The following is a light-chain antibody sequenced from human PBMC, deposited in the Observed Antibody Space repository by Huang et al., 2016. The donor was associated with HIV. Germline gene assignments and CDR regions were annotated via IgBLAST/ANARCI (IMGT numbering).Light chain of an antibody. J-gene: IGKJ3*01. CDR1: QDIGSY. V-gene: IGKV1-9*01. Sequence: IQLTQSPSSLSASVGDRVTITCRASQDIGSYLAWYQQKPGKAPKLLIYAASTLESGVPSRFSGSGSGTDFTLTINNLQPEDFATYYCLQLNSYPGAFGPGTNVDV. CDR2: AAS. CDR3: LQLNSYPGA.